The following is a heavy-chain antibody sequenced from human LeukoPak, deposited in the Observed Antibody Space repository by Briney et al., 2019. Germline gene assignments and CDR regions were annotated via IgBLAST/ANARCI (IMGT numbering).Heavy chain of an antibody. D-gene: IGHD6-13*01. CDR1: DGSISSSSYY. CDR2: IYYSGST. V-gene: IGHV4-39*07. Sequence: SETLSLTCTVSDGSISSSSYYWGWIRQPPGKGLEWIGTIYYSGSTYYSPSLKSRVAISVDTSKNQFSLKLSSVTAADTAVYYCARASSSWYYFDYWGQGTLATVSS. CDR3: ARASSSWYYFDY. J-gene: IGHJ4*02.